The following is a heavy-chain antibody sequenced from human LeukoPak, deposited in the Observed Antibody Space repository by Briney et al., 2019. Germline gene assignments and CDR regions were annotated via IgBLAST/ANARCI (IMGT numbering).Heavy chain of an antibody. CDR1: GFTFSSYA. V-gene: IGHV3-30*02. CDR2: IRYDGSNK. J-gene: IGHJ4*02. Sequence: PGGSLRLSCAASGFTFSSYATHWVRQAPGKGLEWVAFIRYDGSNKYYADSVKGRFTISRDDSKNTLYVQMNSLRAEDTAVYYCAKESMWFGESNPFDYWGQGTLVTVSS. CDR3: AKESMWFGESNPFDY. D-gene: IGHD3-10*01.